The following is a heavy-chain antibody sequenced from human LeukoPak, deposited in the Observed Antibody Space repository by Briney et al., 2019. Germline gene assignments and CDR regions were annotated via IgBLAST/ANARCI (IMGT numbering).Heavy chain of an antibody. D-gene: IGHD1-26*01. J-gene: IGHJ6*03. CDR3: AKDSASGATFYYYMDV. CDR2: IYSGGST. Sequence: GGSLRLSCAASEFSVGSNYMTWVRQAPGKGLEWVSLIYSGGSTYYADSVKGRFTISRDNSKNTLYLQMNSLRAEDTAVYYCAKDSASGATFYYYMDVWGKGTTVTISS. CDR1: EFSVGSNY. V-gene: IGHV3-66*01.